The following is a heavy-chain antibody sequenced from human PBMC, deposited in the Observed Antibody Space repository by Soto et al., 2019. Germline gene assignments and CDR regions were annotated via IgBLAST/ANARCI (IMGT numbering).Heavy chain of an antibody. CDR3: AMEMATIYYYGMDV. CDR2: ISYDGSNK. Sequence: QVQLVESGGGVVQPGRSLRLSCAASGFTFSSYAMHWVRQAPGKGLEWVAVISYDGSNKYYADSVKGRFTISRDNSKNTLYLQMNSLRADDTAVYYCAMEMATIYYYGMDVWGQGTTVTVSS. J-gene: IGHJ6*02. CDR1: GFTFSSYA. D-gene: IGHD5-12*01. V-gene: IGHV3-30-3*01.